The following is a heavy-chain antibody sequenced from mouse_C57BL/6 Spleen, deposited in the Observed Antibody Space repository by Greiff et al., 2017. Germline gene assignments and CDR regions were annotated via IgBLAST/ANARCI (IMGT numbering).Heavy chain of an antibody. Sequence: QVQLQQPGAELVKPGASVKLSCKASGYTFTSYWMHWVKQRPGQGLEWIGMIHPNSGSTNYNEKFKSKATLTVDKSASTAHMQLSSLTSEDSAVYYCASYDGYSYFAMDDWGQGTSVTVSS. CDR2: IHPNSGST. CDR3: ASYDGYSYFAMDD. CDR1: GYTFTSYW. D-gene: IGHD2-3*01. J-gene: IGHJ4*01. V-gene: IGHV1-64*01.